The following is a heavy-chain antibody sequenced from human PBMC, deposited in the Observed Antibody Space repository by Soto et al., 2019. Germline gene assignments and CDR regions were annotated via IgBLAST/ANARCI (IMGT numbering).Heavy chain of an antibody. J-gene: IGHJ4*02. Sequence: PGESLKISCKGSGYRFTGYWIGWVRQMPGKGLEWMGIIYPGDSDTRYSPSFQGRVTISADKSTNTAYLQWSSLKASDTAMYYCARHMYYYGTGIINGVDKWGQGTLVTSPQ. D-gene: IGHD3-10*01. V-gene: IGHV5-51*01. CDR2: IYPGDSDT. CDR1: GYRFTGYW. CDR3: ARHMYYYGTGIINGVDK.